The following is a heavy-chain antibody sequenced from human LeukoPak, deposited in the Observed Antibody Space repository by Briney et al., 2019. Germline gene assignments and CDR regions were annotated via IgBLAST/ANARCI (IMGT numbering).Heavy chain of an antibody. V-gene: IGHV1-24*01. CDR1: GYTLTELS. J-gene: IGHJ1*01. CDR3: ARGLPKAIFGMVIED. D-gene: IGHD3-3*01. Sequence: ASVKVSCKASGYTLTELSMHWVRQAPGKGLEWMGGFDPEDGETIYAQKFQGRVTMTRDTSISTAYMELSSLMSEDTAVYYCARGLPKAIFGMVIEDWGQGTLVTVSS. CDR2: FDPEDGET.